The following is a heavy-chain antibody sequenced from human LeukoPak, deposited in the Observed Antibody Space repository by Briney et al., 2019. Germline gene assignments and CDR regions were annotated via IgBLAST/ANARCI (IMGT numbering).Heavy chain of an antibody. Sequence: GGPLRLSCAASGFTFSTYAIIWVRQAPGKGLGWVSGISGNGGTTYNADSVKGRFTISRDNSKNTLHLQMNSLRVEDTATYYCARGRTGAGKYYFDYWGQGTVVTVSS. CDR3: ARGRTGAGKYYFDY. CDR2: ISGNGGTT. V-gene: IGHV3-23*01. J-gene: IGHJ4*02. CDR1: GFTFSTYA. D-gene: IGHD3/OR15-3a*01.